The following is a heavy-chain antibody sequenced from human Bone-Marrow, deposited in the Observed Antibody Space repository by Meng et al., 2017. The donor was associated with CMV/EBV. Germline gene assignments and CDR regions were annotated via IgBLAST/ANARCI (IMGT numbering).Heavy chain of an antibody. Sequence: SVKVSCKASGGTFSSYAISWVRQAPGQGLECMGGIIPIFGTANYAQKFQGRVTITTDESTSTAYMELSSLRAEDTAVYYCARSLGCCTSTSCLNYYYGMDVCGQGTTVVVSS. CDR3: ARSLGCCTSTSCLNYYYGMDV. CDR1: GGTFSSYA. CDR2: IIPIFGTA. V-gene: IGHV1-69*05. J-gene: IGHJ6*01. D-gene: IGHD2-2*01.